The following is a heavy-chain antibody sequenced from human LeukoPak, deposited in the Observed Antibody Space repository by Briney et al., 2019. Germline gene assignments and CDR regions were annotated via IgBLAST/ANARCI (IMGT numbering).Heavy chain of an antibody. Sequence: GGSLRLSCAASGFSFSSSWMTWVRQAPGKGLEWVANMKPDGSAKYYVDSVKGRFTTYRDNAQSSVFLEMNSLRADDTAVYYCARDPYHGALDIWGQGTMVTVSS. CDR3: ARDPYHGALDI. CDR2: MKPDGSAK. V-gene: IGHV3-7*01. D-gene: IGHD1-14*01. CDR1: GFSFSSSW. J-gene: IGHJ3*02.